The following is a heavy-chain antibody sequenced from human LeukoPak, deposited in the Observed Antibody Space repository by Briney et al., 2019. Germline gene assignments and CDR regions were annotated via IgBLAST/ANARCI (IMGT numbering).Heavy chain of an antibody. J-gene: IGHJ4*02. CDR2: IIPIFGTG. Sequence: SVKVSCKASGGTFSSYAISWVRQAPGQGLEWMGGIIPIFGTGNYAQKFQGRVTITADESTSTAYMELSSLRAEDTALYYCAKVWLSSREQQHYWGQGTLVTVSS. D-gene: IGHD6-13*01. CDR3: AKVWLSSREQQHY. CDR1: GGTFSSYA. V-gene: IGHV1-69*13.